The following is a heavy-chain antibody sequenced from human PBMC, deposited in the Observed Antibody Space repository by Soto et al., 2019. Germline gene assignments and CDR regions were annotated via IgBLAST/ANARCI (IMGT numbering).Heavy chain of an antibody. V-gene: IGHV4-4*02. Sequence: SETLSLTCAVSGGSISSSNWWSWVRQPPGKGLEWIGEIYHSGSTNYNPSLKSRVTISVDKSKNQFSLKLSSVTAADTAVYYCASTNSGSYRSPYYYYGMDVWGQGTTVTVS. CDR3: ASTNSGSYRSPYYYYGMDV. CDR1: GGSISSSNW. J-gene: IGHJ6*02. CDR2: IYHSGST. D-gene: IGHD1-26*01.